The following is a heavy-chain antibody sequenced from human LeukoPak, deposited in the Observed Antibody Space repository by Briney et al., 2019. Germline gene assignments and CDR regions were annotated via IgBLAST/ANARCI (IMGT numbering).Heavy chain of an antibody. J-gene: IGHJ4*02. CDR2: ITYRGGSGST. Sequence: GGSLRLSCAASGFTFSNYAMSWVRQAPGKGLEWVSTITYRGGSGSTYHADSVKGRFTISRDNSKNTLYLQINSLRAEDTAVYYCAKGASSGYYHSLDYWGQGTLVTVSS. D-gene: IGHD3-22*01. CDR3: AKGASSGYYHSLDY. V-gene: IGHV3-23*01. CDR1: GFTFSNYA.